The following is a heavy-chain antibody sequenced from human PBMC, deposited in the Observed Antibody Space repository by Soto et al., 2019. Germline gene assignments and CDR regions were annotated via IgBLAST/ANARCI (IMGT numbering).Heavy chain of an antibody. CDR1: GFTFSSYA. J-gene: IGHJ6*03. D-gene: IGHD2-15*01. V-gene: IGHV3-23*01. CDR3: ASINIVVVVAATRTDMDV. Sequence: GGSLRLSCAASGFTFSSYAMSWVRQAPGKGLEWVSAISGSGGSTYYADSVKGRFTISRDNSKNTLYLQMNSLRAEDTAVYYCASINIVVVVAATRTDMDVWGKGTTVTVSS. CDR2: ISGSGGST.